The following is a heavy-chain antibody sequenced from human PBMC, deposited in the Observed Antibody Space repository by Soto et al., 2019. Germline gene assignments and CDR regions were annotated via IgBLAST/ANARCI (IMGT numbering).Heavy chain of an antibody. CDR2: IIPIFGTA. CDR3: ARVPGAARPSENYFDY. J-gene: IGHJ4*02. CDR1: GGTFSSYA. V-gene: IGHV1-69*12. D-gene: IGHD6-6*01. Sequence: QVQLVQSGAEVKKPGSSVKVSCKASGGTFSSYAISWVRQAPGQGLEWMGGIIPIFGTANYAQKFQGRVTITGDESTRTAYMELSSLRSEDTAVDYCARVPGAARPSENYFDYWGQGTLVTVSS.